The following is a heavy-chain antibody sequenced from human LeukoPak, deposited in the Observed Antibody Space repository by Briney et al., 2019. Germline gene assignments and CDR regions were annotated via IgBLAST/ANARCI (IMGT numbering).Heavy chain of an antibody. CDR1: GFTFSSYA. CDR2: ISYDGSNK. Sequence: SGGSLRLSCAASGFTFSSYAMHWVRQAPGKGLEWVAVISYDGSNKYYADSVKGRFTISRDNSKNTLYLQMNSLRAEDTAVYYCASEGYYYDSSGYSDDAFDIWGQGTMVTVSS. J-gene: IGHJ3*02. D-gene: IGHD3-22*01. CDR3: ASEGYYYDSSGYSDDAFDI. V-gene: IGHV3-30*04.